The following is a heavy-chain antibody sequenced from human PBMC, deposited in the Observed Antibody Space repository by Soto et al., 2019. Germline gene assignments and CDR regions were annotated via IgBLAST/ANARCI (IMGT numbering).Heavy chain of an antibody. V-gene: IGHV4-31*03. CDR2: VFHNGIT. D-gene: IGHD2-2*01. Sequence: SQPLSVTCTVSGDSISGGGRYWGRISQHPGKGLEWVAYVFHNGITYYNPSLKSRVTISVDTSKNQISLKLTSVTAADTAVYYCARGPRVVWVVPTAQRDVFDIWGKGTMVTGSS. J-gene: IGHJ3*02. CDR1: GDSISGGGRY. CDR3: ARGPRVVWVVPTAQRDVFDI.